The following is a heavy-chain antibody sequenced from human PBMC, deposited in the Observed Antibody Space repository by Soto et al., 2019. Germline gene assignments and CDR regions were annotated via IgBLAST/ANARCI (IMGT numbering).Heavy chain of an antibody. J-gene: IGHJ3*02. Sequence: GGSLRLSCAASGFTVSSNYMSWVRQAPGKGLEWASVIYSGGSTYYADSVKGRFTISRDNAKNSLSLQMNSLRAEDTAVYYCARDASVSGSSRAFDIWGQGTMVT. V-gene: IGHV3-53*01. D-gene: IGHD1-20*01. CDR3: ARDASVSGSSRAFDI. CDR1: GFTVSSNY. CDR2: IYSGGST.